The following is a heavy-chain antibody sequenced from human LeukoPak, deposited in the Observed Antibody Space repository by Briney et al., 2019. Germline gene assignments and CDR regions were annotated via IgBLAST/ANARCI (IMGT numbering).Heavy chain of an antibody. V-gene: IGHV1-8*01. D-gene: IGHD2-2*01. CDR3: ARGFLSGLSSTIGGFDP. CDR2: MNPNSGNT. Sequence: ASVEVSCKASGYTFTSYDINWVRQATGQGLEWMGWMNPNSGNTGYAQKFQGRVTMTRNTSISTAYMELSSLRSEDTAVYYCARGFLSGLSSTIGGFDPWGQGTLVTVSS. J-gene: IGHJ5*02. CDR1: GYTFTSYD.